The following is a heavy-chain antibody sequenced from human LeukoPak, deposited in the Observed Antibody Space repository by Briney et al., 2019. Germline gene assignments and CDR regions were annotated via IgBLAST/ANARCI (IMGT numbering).Heavy chain of an antibody. J-gene: IGHJ4*02. D-gene: IGHD2-15*01. Sequence: PGGSLRLSCAASGFTFSSYSMNWVRQAPGKGLEWASSISSSSSYIYYADSVKGRFTISRDNAKNSLYLQMNSLRAEDTAVYYCGRKAGDCGGGICYSIDYWGQGTLVTVSP. CDR1: GFTFSSYS. CDR2: ISSSSSYI. CDR3: GRKAGDCGGGICYSIDY. V-gene: IGHV3-21*04.